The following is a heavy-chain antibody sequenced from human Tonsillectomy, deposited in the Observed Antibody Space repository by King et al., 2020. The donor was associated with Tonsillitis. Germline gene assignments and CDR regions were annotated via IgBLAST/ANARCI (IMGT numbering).Heavy chain of an antibody. J-gene: IGHJ4*02. CDR1: GGSIKTYY. D-gene: IGHD3-16*01. CDR2: IYYGVSYSGDT. V-gene: IGHV4-59*01. CDR3: AGDGGEKIAGQKTRPTPALTFDH. Sequence: VQLQESGPGLVKPSETLSLTCSVPGGSIKTYYWSWIRQPPGKGLEWMGYIYYGVSYSGDTIYNPALRSRFPISVDTSLAQFSLKLTPVTAADTALYFCAGDGGEKIAGQKTRPTPALTFDHWGQGILGTVSS.